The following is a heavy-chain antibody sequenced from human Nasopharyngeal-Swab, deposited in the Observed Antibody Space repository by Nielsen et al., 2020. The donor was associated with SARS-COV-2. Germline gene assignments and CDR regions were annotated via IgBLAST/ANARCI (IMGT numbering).Heavy chain of an antibody. CDR2: INSDGSST. Sequence: GESLKISCAASGFTFSSYWMHWVRQAPGKGLVWVSRINSDGSSTSYADSVKGRFTISRDNAENTLYLQMNSLRAEDTAVYYCARDLRFFTPSNYYYYGMDVWGQGTTVTVSS. J-gene: IGHJ6*02. V-gene: IGHV3-74*01. D-gene: IGHD3-3*01. CDR3: ARDLRFFTPSNYYYYGMDV. CDR1: GFTFSSYW.